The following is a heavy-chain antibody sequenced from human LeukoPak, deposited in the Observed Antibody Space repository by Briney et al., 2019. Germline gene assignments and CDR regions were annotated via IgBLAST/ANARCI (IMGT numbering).Heavy chain of an antibody. D-gene: IGHD5-12*01. V-gene: IGHV3-48*02. CDR1: GFAFSNYT. J-gene: IGHJ6*02. CDR3: ARDQATPARHNHVHYYYYGMDV. CDR2: ISSSSSTI. Sequence: GGSLRLSCAASGFAFSNYTLNWVRQAPGKGLEWVSYISSSSSTIYYADSVKGRFTISRDNAKNSLYLQMNSLRDEDTAVYYCARDQATPARHNHVHYYYYGMDVWGQGTTVTVSS.